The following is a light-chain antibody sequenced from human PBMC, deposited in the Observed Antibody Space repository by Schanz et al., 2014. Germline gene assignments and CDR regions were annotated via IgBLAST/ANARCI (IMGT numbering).Light chain of an antibody. CDR2: EAT. Sequence: QSALTQPASVSGSPGQSTTISCIGTSSDVGSYDLVSWYQHHPGKAPKIIIFEATERPSGVSNRFSGSKSGNTASLTISGLQAEDEADYYCQSYDSSLSGWVFGGGTKLTVL. J-gene: IGLJ3*02. V-gene: IGLV2-14*02. CDR1: SSDVGSYDL. CDR3: QSYDSSLSGWV.